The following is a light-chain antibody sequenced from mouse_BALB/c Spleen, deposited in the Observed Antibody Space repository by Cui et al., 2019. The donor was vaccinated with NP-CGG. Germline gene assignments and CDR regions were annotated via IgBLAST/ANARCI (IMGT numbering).Light chain of an antibody. Sequence: QAVVTQESALTTSHVETVTLTCLSSTGAVTTSNYANWVQEKPDHLFTGLIGGTNNRVPGVPARFSGSLIGDKAALTITGAQTEDEAIYFCALWYSNHWVFGGGTKLTVL. V-gene: IGLV1*01. CDR1: TGAVTTSNY. CDR3: ALWYSNHWV. CDR2: GTN. J-gene: IGLJ1*01.